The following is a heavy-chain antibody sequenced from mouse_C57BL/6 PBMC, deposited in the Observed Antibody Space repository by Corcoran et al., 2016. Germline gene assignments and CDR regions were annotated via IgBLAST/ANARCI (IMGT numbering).Heavy chain of an antibody. Sequence: QVQLQQSGPELVKPGASVKLSCKASGYTFTSYDINWVKQRPGQGLEWIGWIYPRDGSTKYNEKFKGKATLTVDTSSSTAYMELHSLTSEDSAVYFCARSFITTVGDYDGYYWFAYWGQGTLVTVSA. V-gene: IGHV1-85*01. J-gene: IGHJ3*01. CDR1: GYTFTSYD. CDR3: ARSFITTVGDYDGYYWFAY. CDR2: IYPRDGST. D-gene: IGHD1-1*01.